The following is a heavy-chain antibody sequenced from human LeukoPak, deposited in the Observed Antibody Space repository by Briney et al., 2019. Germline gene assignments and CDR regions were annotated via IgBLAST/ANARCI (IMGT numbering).Heavy chain of an antibody. Sequence: SETLSLTCTVSGDSISSYYWSWIRQPPGKGLEWIGYIYYSGSTNYNPSLKSRVTISVDTSKNQFSLKLSSVTAADTAVYYCARRDSSGYYDYFDYWGQGTLVTVSS. CDR2: IYYSGST. V-gene: IGHV4-59*01. J-gene: IGHJ4*02. D-gene: IGHD3-22*01. CDR3: ARRDSSGYYDYFDY. CDR1: GDSISSYY.